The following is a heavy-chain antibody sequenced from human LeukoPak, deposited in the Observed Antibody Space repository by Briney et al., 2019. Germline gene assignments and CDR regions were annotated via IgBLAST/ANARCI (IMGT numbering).Heavy chain of an antibody. CDR3: ARVALYGYNYYYYYMDV. J-gene: IGHJ6*03. CDR1: GGSISSYY. D-gene: IGHD5-18*01. V-gene: IGHV4-59*01. Sequence: SETLSLTCTVSGGSISSYYWSWIRQPPGKGLEWIGYIYYSGSTNYNPSLKSRVTISVDTSKNQFSLKLSSVTAADTGMYYCARVALYGYNYYYYYMDVWGKGNTVTVSS. CDR2: IYYSGST.